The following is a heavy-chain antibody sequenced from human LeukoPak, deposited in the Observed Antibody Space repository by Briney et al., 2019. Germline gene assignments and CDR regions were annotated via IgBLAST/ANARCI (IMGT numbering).Heavy chain of an antibody. CDR3: ARAGGYFDY. D-gene: IGHD3-16*01. J-gene: IGHJ4*02. CDR2: INPTVGPT. V-gene: IGHV1-46*01. Sequence: ASVKVSCKASGYTFTNHYIYWVRQAPGQGLEWMGIINPTVGPTRFAQKFQGRVTMTRNTSISTVYMELSSLRSEDTAVYYCARAGGYFDYWGQGSLVAVSS. CDR1: GYTFTNHY.